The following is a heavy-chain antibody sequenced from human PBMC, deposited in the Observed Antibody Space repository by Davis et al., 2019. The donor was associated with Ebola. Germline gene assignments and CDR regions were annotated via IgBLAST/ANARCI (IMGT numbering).Heavy chain of an antibody. J-gene: IGHJ6*02. V-gene: IGHV3-21*01. CDR1: GFTFSSYS. D-gene: IGHD5-18*01. CDR3: AKDLNGYSYGYVYYYYYGMDV. CDR2: ISSSSSYI. Sequence: GGSLRLSCAASGFTFSSYSMNWVRQAPGKGLEWVSSISSSSSYIYYADSVKGRFTISRDNSKNTLYLQMNSLRAEDTAVYYCAKDLNGYSYGYVYYYYYGMDVWGQGTTVTVSS.